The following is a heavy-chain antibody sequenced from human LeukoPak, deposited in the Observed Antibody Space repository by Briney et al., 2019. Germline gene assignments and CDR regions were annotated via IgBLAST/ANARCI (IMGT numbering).Heavy chain of an antibody. CDR2: INRAGRST. CDR1: GFTFSSYW. Sequence: GGSLRLSCAASGFTFSSYWMHWVRQAPGKGLVWVSRINRAGRSTSYADSVKGRFTISRDNAKNTLYLQMNSLRAEDTAVYYCARAPNQSEQPWYFQHWGQGTLVTVSS. V-gene: IGHV3-74*01. D-gene: IGHD1-26*01. CDR3: ARAPNQSEQPWYFQH. J-gene: IGHJ1*01.